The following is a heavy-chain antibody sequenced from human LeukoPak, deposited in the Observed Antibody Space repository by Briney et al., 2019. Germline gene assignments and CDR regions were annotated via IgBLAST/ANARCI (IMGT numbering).Heavy chain of an antibody. V-gene: IGHV3-66*01. Sequence: PGRSLRLSCAASGFIFSNYAIHWVRQAPGKGLEWVSVIYSGGSTYYADSVKGRFTISRDNSKNTLYLQMNSLRAEDTAVYYCARDRRLAAAGYYYYYGMDVWGQGTTVTVSS. D-gene: IGHD6-13*01. CDR1: GFIFSNYA. CDR2: IYSGGST. J-gene: IGHJ6*02. CDR3: ARDRRLAAAGYYYYYGMDV.